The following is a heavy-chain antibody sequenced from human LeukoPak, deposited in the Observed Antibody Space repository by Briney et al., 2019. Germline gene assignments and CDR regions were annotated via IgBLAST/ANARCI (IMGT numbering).Heavy chain of an antibody. D-gene: IGHD6-6*01. Sequence: GGSLRLSCAASGFTFSDYYMSWIRQAPGKGLEWVSYISSSGSTIYYADSVKGRFTISRDNAKNSLYLQMSSLRAEDTAVYYCARDGYSSSYDYAFDIWGQGTMVTVSS. CDR3: ARDGYSSSYDYAFDI. CDR2: ISSSGSTI. J-gene: IGHJ3*02. CDR1: GFTFSDYY. V-gene: IGHV3-11*04.